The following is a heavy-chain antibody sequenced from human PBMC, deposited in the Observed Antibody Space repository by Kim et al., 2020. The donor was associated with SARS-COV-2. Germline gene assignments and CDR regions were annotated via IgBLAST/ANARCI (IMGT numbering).Heavy chain of an antibody. V-gene: IGHV4-59*01. J-gene: IGHJ4*02. Sequence: SETLSLTCTVSGGSISSYYWSWIRQPPGKGLEWIGYIYYSGSTNYNPSLKSRVTISVDTSKNQFSLKLSSVTAADTAVYYCAGYHIPPRSSGYPEYFGCWGQGTLVTVSS. CDR2: IYYSGST. CDR1: GGSISSYY. D-gene: IGHD3-22*01. CDR3: AGYHIPPRSSGYPEYFGC.